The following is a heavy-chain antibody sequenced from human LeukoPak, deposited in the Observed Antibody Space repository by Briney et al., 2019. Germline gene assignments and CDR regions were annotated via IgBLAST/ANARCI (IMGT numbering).Heavy chain of an antibody. CDR1: GFTFSSYW. CDR2: IKQDGSEK. V-gene: IGHV3-7*01. D-gene: IGHD1-26*01. CDR3: AREWELLDYYYGMDV. J-gene: IGHJ6*02. Sequence: GGSLRLSCAASGFTFSSYWMSWVRQAPGKGLEWVANIKQDGSEKYYVDSVKGRFTISRDNSKNTLYLQMNSLRAEDTAVYYCAREWELLDYYYGMDVWGQGTTVTVSS.